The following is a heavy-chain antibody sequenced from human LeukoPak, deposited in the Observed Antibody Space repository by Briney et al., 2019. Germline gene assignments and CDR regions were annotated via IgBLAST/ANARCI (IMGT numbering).Heavy chain of an antibody. J-gene: IGHJ4*02. CDR2: ISSSGSTI. CDR1: GFTISSYW. D-gene: IGHD3-22*01. CDR3: ARKSSGYYSGINDY. V-gene: IGHV3-48*03. Sequence: GGSLRLSCAASGFTISSYWMNWVRQAPGKGLEWVSYISSSGSTIYYADSVKGRFTISRDNAKNSLYLQMNSLRAEDTAVYYCARKSSGYYSGINDYWGQGTLVTVSS.